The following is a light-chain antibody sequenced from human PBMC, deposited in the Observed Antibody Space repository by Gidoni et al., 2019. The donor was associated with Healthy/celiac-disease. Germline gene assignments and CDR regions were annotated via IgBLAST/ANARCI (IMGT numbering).Light chain of an antibody. CDR3: QAWDSSTEV. CDR2: QDS. CDR1: KLGDKY. V-gene: IGLV3-1*01. J-gene: IGLJ1*01. Sequence: SFDLTHPPSVSVSPGQTASITCPGDKLGDKYACWYQQKPGQSPVLVIYQDSKRPSGIPERFSGSNSGNTATRTIRGTQAMDEADYYCQAWDSSTEVFGTGTKVTVL.